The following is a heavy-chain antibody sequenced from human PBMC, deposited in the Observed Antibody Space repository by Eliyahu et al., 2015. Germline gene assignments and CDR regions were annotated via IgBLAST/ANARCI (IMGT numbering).Heavy chain of an antibody. CDR2: INHSGST. J-gene: IGHJ5*02. CDR1: GXSFXGYY. V-gene: IGHV4-34*01. Sequence: QVQLQQXGAGLLXPSXTLSLTCAXYGXSFXGYYWSXIRQPPGKGLEWIGEINHSGSTNYNPSLKSRVTISVDTSKNQFSLKLSSVTAADTAVYYCARYYPPTVTTPLGFDPWGQGTLVTVSS. D-gene: IGHD4-17*01. CDR3: ARYYPPTVTTPLGFDP.